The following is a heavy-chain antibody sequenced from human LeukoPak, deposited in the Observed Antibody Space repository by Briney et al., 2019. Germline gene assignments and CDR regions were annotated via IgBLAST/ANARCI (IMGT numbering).Heavy chain of an antibody. CDR2: ISGSGGST. D-gene: IGHD2-15*01. Sequence: GGSLRLSCAAPGFTFSSYGMTWVRQAPGKGLEWVSGISGSGGSTYYEDSVKGRSTISRDNSKNTLYLQMNSLRAEDTAVYYCAKNSGGTCYSHLDYWGQGTLVTVSS. V-gene: IGHV3-23*01. J-gene: IGHJ4*02. CDR1: GFTFSSYG. CDR3: AKNSGGTCYSHLDY.